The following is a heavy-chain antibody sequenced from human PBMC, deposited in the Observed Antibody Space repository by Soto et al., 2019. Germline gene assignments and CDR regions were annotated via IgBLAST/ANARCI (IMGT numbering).Heavy chain of an antibody. Sequence: EASVKVSCKSSGGTFSSYSISWVRQAPGQGLEWMGGIIPIFGTTNYAQKFQGRVTITADESTSTAYMELSSLRSEDTAVYYCARGEEQLVNFDYWGQGTLVTVSS. V-gene: IGHV1-69*13. D-gene: IGHD6-13*01. CDR1: GGTFSSYS. CDR2: IIPIFGTT. J-gene: IGHJ4*02. CDR3: ARGEEQLVNFDY.